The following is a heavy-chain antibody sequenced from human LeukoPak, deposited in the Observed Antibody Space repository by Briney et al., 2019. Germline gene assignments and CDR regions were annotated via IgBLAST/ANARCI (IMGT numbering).Heavy chain of an antibody. J-gene: IGHJ4*02. CDR1: GFMFSSYA. CDR2: MSYDGSHK. Sequence: GGSLRLSCVASGFMFSSYAMNWVRQAPGKGLEWVAVMSYDGSHKSYVDSVKGRFTISRDNSKNTLYLQMNSLRPEDPAVYYCAKALGYGSLTDWGQGTLVTVSS. D-gene: IGHD6-19*01. V-gene: IGHV3-30*18. CDR3: AKALGYGSLTD.